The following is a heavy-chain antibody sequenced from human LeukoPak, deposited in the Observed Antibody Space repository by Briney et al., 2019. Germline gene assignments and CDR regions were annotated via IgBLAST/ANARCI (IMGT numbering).Heavy chain of an antibody. Sequence: SETLSLTCAVYGGSFSGYYWSWIRQPPGKGLEWIGEINHSGSTNYNPSLKSRVTISVDTSKNQFSLKLSSVTAADTAVYYCARVEMATDTGFDYWGQGTLVTVSS. CDR1: GGSFSGYY. J-gene: IGHJ4*02. CDR3: ARVEMATDTGFDY. CDR2: INHSGST. V-gene: IGHV4-34*01. D-gene: IGHD5-24*01.